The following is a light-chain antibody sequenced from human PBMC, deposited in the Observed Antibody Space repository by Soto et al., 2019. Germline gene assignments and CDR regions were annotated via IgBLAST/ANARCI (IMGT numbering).Light chain of an antibody. Sequence: IQLTQSPSSLSASVGDRVTITCRASQGISSFLAWYQQKPGKAPKLLIYGASTLQSVVPSRFSGSGSGTDFTLTIGSLQTEDFATYYCQQLNSFPIPFGPGTKVDIK. CDR2: GAS. V-gene: IGKV1-9*01. J-gene: IGKJ3*01. CDR3: QQLNSFPIP. CDR1: QGISSF.